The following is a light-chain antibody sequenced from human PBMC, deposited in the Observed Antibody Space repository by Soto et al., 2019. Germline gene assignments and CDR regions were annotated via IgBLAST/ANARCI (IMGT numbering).Light chain of an antibody. CDR3: CSYAGSSTWV. J-gene: IGLJ3*02. V-gene: IGLV2-11*01. CDR1: SSDVGDYNY. CDR2: DVS. Sequence: QSALTQPRSVSGSPGQSVTISCTGTSSDVGDYNYVSWYEQRPGKAPKVMIYDVSRRPSGVPDRFSGSKSGNTASLTISGLQAEDEADYYCCSYAGSSTWVFGGGTKLTVL.